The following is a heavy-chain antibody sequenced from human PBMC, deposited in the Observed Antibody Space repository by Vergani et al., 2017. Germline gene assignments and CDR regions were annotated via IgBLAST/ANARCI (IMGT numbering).Heavy chain of an antibody. CDR1: GGSISSGDYY. J-gene: IGHJ6*02. CDR3: AREDIVVVPAAIAGYYYYGMDV. Sequence: QVQLQESGPGLVKPSQTLSLTCTVSGGSISSGDYYWSWIRQPPGKGLEWIGRIYTSGSTNYNPSLKSRVTISVDTSKNQFSLKLSSVTAADTAVYYCAREDIVVVPAAIAGYYYYGMDVWGQGTTVTVSS. CDR2: IYTSGST. V-gene: IGHV4-61*02. D-gene: IGHD2-2*01.